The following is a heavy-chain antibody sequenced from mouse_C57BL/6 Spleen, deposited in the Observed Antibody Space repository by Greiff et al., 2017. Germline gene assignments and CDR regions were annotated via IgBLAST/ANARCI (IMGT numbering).Heavy chain of an antibody. V-gene: IGHV14-3*01. J-gene: IGHJ4*01. CDR2: IDPANGNT. Sequence: VQLQQSVAELVRPGASVKLSCTASGFNIKNTYMPWVKQRPEQGLEWIGRIDPANGNTKYAPQFQGKATITADASSNTAYLQLSSLTSEDTAIYYCARRGYDGCLVFYAKDYWGQGTSVTVYS. D-gene: IGHD2-3*01. CDR1: GFNIKNTY. CDR3: ARRGYDGCLVFYAKDY.